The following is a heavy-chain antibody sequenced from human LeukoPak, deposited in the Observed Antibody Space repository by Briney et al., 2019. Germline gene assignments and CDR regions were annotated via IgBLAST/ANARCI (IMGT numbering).Heavy chain of an antibody. Sequence: GGSLRLSCAASGFTFSSYSTNWVRQAPGKGLEWVSSISSSSSYIYYADSVKGRFTISRDNAKNSLYLQMNSLRAEDTAVYYCAREVRYSSGLYYFDYWGQGTLVTVSS. D-gene: IGHD6-19*01. CDR3: AREVRYSSGLYYFDY. CDR2: ISSSSSYI. V-gene: IGHV3-21*01. CDR1: GFTFSSYS. J-gene: IGHJ4*02.